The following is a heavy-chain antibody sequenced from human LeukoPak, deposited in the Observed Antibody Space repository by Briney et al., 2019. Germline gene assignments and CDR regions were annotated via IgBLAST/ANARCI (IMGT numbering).Heavy chain of an antibody. CDR2: IYYTGST. Sequence: NTSETLSLTCIVSGRSISSYYWSWIRQPPGKGLEWIAYIYYTGSTNYNPSLESRVIMSADTSKNQFSLKLSSVTAADTAVYYCARHSGYGVFDYWGQGTLVTVSS. CDR1: GRSISSYY. D-gene: IGHD5-12*01. CDR3: ARHSGYGVFDY. J-gene: IGHJ4*02. V-gene: IGHV4-59*08.